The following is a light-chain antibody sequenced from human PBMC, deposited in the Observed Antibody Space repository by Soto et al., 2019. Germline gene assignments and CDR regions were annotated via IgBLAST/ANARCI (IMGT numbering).Light chain of an antibody. J-gene: IGKJ4*01. CDR3: QQYGSTPLT. CDR2: GAS. Sequence: ESVLTQSPGTLSLSPGERATLSCRASQSVITYLAWYQQKPGQAPRLLIYGASSRATGIPDRFSVSGSGTDFTLTISRLEPEDVALYYCQQYGSTPLTFGGGTKVEIK. CDR1: QSVITY. V-gene: IGKV3-20*01.